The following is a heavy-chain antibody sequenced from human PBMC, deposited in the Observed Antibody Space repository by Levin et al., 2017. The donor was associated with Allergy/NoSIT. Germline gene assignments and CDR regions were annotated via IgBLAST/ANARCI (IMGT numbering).Heavy chain of an antibody. Sequence: GESLKISCAASGFTFSHYGIHWVRQAPGKGLEWVALISYDGSKKNYGDSVKGRFTISRDNSKNTLYLQMNSLTVEDSAVYYCASSFGDVDYYGMDVWGQGTTVTVSS. J-gene: IGHJ6*02. D-gene: IGHD3-10*01. CDR2: ISYDGSKK. CDR1: GFTFSHYG. CDR3: ASSFGDVDYYGMDV. V-gene: IGHV3-30*03.